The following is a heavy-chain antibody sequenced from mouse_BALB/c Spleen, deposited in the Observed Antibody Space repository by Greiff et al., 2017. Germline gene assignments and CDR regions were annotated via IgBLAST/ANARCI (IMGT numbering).Heavy chain of an antibody. D-gene: IGHD2-4*01. CDR1: GFTFSSYG. Sequence: EVKLMESGGDLVKPGGSLKLSCAASGFTFSSYGMSWVRQTPDKRLERVATISSGGSYTYYPDSVKGRFTISRDNAKNTLYLQMSSLKSEDTAMYYCARRDYDGPWFAYWGQGTLVTVSA. CDR3: ARRDYDGPWFAY. J-gene: IGHJ3*01. V-gene: IGHV5-6*02. CDR2: ISSGGSYT.